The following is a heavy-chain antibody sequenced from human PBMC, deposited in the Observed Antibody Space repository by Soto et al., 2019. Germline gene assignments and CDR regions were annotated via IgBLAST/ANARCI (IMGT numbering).Heavy chain of an antibody. D-gene: IGHD6-6*01. J-gene: IGHJ6*02. V-gene: IGHV3-23*01. CDR2: ISGSGGST. CDR3: AKELRGAARPQDV. Sequence: PGGSLRLSCAASGFTFGSYARSWVRQAPGKGLEWVSAISGSGGSTYYADSVTGRFTISRDNSKNTLYLQMNSLRAEDTAVYYCAKELRGAARPQDVWGQGTTVTVSS. CDR1: GFTFGSYA.